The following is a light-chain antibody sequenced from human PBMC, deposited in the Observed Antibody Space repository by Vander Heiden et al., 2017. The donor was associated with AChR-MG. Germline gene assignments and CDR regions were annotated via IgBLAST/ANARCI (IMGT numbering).Light chain of an antibody. V-gene: IGKV1-13*02. Sequence: AIQMTQSPPSLSASVGDRVTITCRASQDISSALIWYQQKPGKVPKVLIYDASSLVSGVPSRFSGSGSGTEFTLTISSLQPEDFATYHCQQSSSYPLTFGGGTKVEIK. CDR2: DAS. CDR3: QQSSSYPLT. J-gene: IGKJ4*01. CDR1: QDISSA.